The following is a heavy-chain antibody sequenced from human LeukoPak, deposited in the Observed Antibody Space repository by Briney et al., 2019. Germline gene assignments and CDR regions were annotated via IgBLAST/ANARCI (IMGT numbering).Heavy chain of an antibody. CDR3: ASGSSGRNWFDP. V-gene: IGHV4-34*01. Sequence: PSETLSLTCAVYGGSFSGYYWSWIRQPPGNGLEWIGEINHSGSTNYNPSLKSRVTISVDTSKNQFSLKLSSVTAADTAVYYCASGSSGRNWFDPWGQGTLVTVSS. CDR2: INHSGST. CDR1: GGSFSGYY. D-gene: IGHD3-22*01. J-gene: IGHJ5*02.